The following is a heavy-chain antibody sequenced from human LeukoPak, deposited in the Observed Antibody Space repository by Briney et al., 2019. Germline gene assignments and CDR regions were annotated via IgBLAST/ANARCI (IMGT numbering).Heavy chain of an antibody. CDR2: ASGSGGST. V-gene: IGHV3-23*01. D-gene: IGHD7-27*01. Sequence: GGSQRLSCAASGFTCTSYVMSWVRQAPGKGLEWVSAASGSGGSTFYADSVKGRFTISRDNSKNTLYLQMNSLRAEDTAVYYCAKDRDLTGDRKPGYFDCWGQGTLVTVSS. CDR3: AKDRDLTGDRKPGYFDC. CDR1: GFTCTSYV. J-gene: IGHJ4*02.